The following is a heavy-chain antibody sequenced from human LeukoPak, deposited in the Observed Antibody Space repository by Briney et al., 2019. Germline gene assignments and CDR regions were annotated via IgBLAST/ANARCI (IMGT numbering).Heavy chain of an antibody. CDR1: GFTFSSYA. CDR3: AKDREYSSGWYTGTDAFDV. D-gene: IGHD6-19*01. J-gene: IGHJ3*01. V-gene: IGHV3-23*01. Sequence: GGSLRLSCAASGFTFSSYAMSWVRQAPGKGLEWVSSISGSGTSTYYADSVKGRFTISRDNSKNTLYLQLNSLRAEDTAVYFCAKDREYSSGWYTGTDAFDVWGLGTMVTVSS. CDR2: ISGSGTST.